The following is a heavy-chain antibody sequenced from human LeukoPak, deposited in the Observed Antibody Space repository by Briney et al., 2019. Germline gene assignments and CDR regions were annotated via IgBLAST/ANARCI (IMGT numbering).Heavy chain of an antibody. V-gene: IGHV3-7*01. CDR2: IKQDGSDI. CDR1: GFTFSNYW. J-gene: IGHJ4*02. D-gene: IGHD3-22*01. CDR3: GGLTYDSSGRFLDY. Sequence: GGSLRLSCAASGFTFSNYWMSCVRQAPGKGLEWVANIKQDGSDIYYVDSVKGRFTISRDNAKNSLYLQMNSLRAEDTAVYYCGGLTYDSSGRFLDYWGQGTLVTVSS.